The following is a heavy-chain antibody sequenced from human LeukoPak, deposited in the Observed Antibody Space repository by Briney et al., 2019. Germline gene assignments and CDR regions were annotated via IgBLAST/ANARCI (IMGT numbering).Heavy chain of an antibody. CDR1: GFTASSNY. Sequence: GGSLRLSCAASGFTASSNYMSWVRQAPGKGLEWVSVIYSGGSTYYADSVKGRFTISRDNSKNTLYLQMNSLRAEDTAVYYCASSIAAAGYNSGTPKTYGMDVWGQGTTVTVSS. CDR2: IYSGGST. J-gene: IGHJ6*02. D-gene: IGHD6-13*01. V-gene: IGHV3-66*01. CDR3: ASSIAAAGYNSGTPKTYGMDV.